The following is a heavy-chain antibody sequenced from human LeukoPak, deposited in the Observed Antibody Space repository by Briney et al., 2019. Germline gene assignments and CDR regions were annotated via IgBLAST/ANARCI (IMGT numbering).Heavy chain of an antibody. J-gene: IGHJ4*02. D-gene: IGHD6-13*01. CDR3: AREYPYSGLDY. CDR2: IIPIFGTA. CDR1: GGTFSSYA. Sequence: SVKVSCKASGGTFSSYAISWVRQATGQGLEWMGGIIPIFGTANYAQEFQGRVTITADKSTSTAYMELSSLRSEDTAVYYCAREYPYSGLDYWGQGTLVTVSS. V-gene: IGHV1-69*06.